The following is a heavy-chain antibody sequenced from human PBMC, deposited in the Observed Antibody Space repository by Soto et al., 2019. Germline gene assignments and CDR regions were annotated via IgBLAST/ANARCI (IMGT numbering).Heavy chain of an antibody. V-gene: IGHV3-30*18. D-gene: IGHD3-22*01. CDR1: GFSFSRYG. CDR3: SKAMIGSYDSDAFDV. Sequence: GGSLRLSCAASGFSFSRYGIHWVRQAPGKGLEWVAVISYDESTTFYADSVKGRFTISRDNSKNTLFLQMNSLRPEDTAVYYCSKAMIGSYDSDAFDVWGQGTMVTVS. CDR2: ISYDESTT. J-gene: IGHJ3*01.